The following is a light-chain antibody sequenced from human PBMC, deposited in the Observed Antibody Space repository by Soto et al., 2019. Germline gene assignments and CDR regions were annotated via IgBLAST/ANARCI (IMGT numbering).Light chain of an antibody. J-gene: IGKJ1*01. CDR1: QSVLLTANHKNC. Sequence: DIVMTQSPDSLAVSLGWSATINCKASQSVLLTANHKNCLAWFQQKPGHPPKLLIYWASIRESGVPDRFSGGGSGTDFTLTINNVQAEDVAVYYCQQYYNTQTFGQGTKVDIK. CDR2: WAS. V-gene: IGKV4-1*01. CDR3: QQYYNTQT.